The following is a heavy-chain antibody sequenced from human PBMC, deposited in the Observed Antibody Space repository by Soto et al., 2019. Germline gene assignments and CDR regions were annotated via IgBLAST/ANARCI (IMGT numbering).Heavy chain of an antibody. Sequence: GASVKVSCKTSGYIFTGYNIHWVRQAPGQGLEWMGWVNPKSGATQYSQKFQGWVTMTRDTSVSTAYLELSSLKSDDTAVFYCARDGAGDGHSNFDYWGQGTLVTVSS. D-gene: IGHD2-15*01. CDR3: ARDGAGDGHSNFDY. CDR2: VNPKSGAT. J-gene: IGHJ4*02. V-gene: IGHV1-2*04. CDR1: GYIFTGYN.